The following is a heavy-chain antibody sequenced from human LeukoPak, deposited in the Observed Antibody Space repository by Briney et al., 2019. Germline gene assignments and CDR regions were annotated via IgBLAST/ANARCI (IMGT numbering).Heavy chain of an antibody. V-gene: IGHV4-38-2*02. CDR2: IYHSGST. D-gene: IGHD2-15*01. CDR3: ARHIVVVPETWFDP. J-gene: IGHJ5*02. CDR1: GYSISSGYY. Sequence: SETLSLTCTVSGYSISSGYYWGWIRQPPGKGLEWIGSIYHSGSTYYNPSLKSRVTISVDTSKNQFSLKLSSVTAADTAVYYCARHIVVVPETWFDPWGQGILVTVSS.